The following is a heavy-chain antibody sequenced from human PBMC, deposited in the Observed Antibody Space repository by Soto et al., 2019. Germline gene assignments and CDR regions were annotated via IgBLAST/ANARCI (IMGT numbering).Heavy chain of an antibody. CDR2: MYNTGST. Sequence: SETLSLTCTVSGGSIRGYYWSWIRKTPGKGLEWIGYMYNTGSTVYNPSLKSRVTISVDTSKNQFSLKLSSVTAADTAVYYCAREAGSNYYYFYALDVWGQGTTVTVSS. J-gene: IGHJ6*02. D-gene: IGHD4-4*01. V-gene: IGHV4-4*08. CDR1: GGSIRGYY. CDR3: AREAGSNYYYFYALDV.